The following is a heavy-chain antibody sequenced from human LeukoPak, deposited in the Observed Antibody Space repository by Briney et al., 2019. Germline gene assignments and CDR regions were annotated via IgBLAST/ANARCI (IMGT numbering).Heavy chain of an antibody. CDR2: MNPNSGNT. Sequence: VASVKVSCKASGYTFTSYDINWVRQATGQGLEWMGWMNPNSGNTGYAQKFQGRVTMTRNTSISTAYMELSSLRSEDTAVYYRARFLSHEPYYYYYYGMDVWGQGTTVTVSS. CDR1: GYTFTSYD. CDR3: ARFLSHEPYYYYYYGMDV. V-gene: IGHV1-8*01. D-gene: IGHD1-14*01. J-gene: IGHJ6*02.